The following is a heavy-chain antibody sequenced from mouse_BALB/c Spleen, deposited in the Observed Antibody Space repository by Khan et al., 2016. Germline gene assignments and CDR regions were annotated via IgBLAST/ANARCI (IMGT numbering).Heavy chain of an antibody. CDR1: GYSIISGYS. Sequence: EVQLQESGPDLVKPSQSLSLTCTVTGYSIISGYSWHWIRQFPGNKLEWMAYIHYSGRTNYNPSLKSRISLTRDTSKNRFILKLNSVTTEDTATYYCAGVTTGDYFDYWGPGTTLTVSS. J-gene: IGHJ2*01. D-gene: IGHD2-2*01. CDR3: AGVTTGDYFDY. V-gene: IGHV3-1*02. CDR2: IHYSGRT.